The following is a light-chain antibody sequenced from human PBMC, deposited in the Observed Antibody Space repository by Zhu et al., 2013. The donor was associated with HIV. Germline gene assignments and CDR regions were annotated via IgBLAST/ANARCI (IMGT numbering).Light chain of an antibody. CDR3: QQYITYRT. Sequence: DIQMTQSPSTLSASVGDRVTITCRASQSISSWLAWYQQKPGKAPKLLIYDASSLESGVPSRFSGSGSGTEFTLTISSLQPDDFASYYCQQYITYRTFGQGTKVEIK. V-gene: IGKV1-5*01. CDR2: DAS. J-gene: IGKJ1*01. CDR1: QSISSW.